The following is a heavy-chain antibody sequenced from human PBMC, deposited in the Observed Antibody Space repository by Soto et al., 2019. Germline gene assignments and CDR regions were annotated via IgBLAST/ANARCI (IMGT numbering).Heavy chain of an antibody. CDR1: GFTFDDYT. Sequence: EVQLVESGGVVVQPGGSLRLSCAASGFTFDDYTMHWVRQAPGKGLEWVSLISWDGGSTYYADSVKGRFTISRDNSKNTLYLQMNSLRAEDTAVYYCAKDLGQSIVFDFDYWGQGTLVTVSS. D-gene: IGHD3-16*02. J-gene: IGHJ4*02. V-gene: IGHV3-43*01. CDR2: ISWDGGST. CDR3: AKDLGQSIVFDFDY.